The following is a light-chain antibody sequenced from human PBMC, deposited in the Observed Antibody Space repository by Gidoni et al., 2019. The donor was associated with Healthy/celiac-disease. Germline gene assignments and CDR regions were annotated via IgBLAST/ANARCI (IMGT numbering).Light chain of an antibody. J-gene: IGKJ3*01. V-gene: IGKV1-39*01. Sequence: DIQMTQSPSSLSASVGDRVTITCRASQSISSYLNWYQQKPGKAPKLLIYAASSLQSGVPSRFSGSGSGTDFTLTISSLQTEDFATYYCQKSYSTPFTFGPGTKVDIK. CDR1: QSISSY. CDR2: AAS. CDR3: QKSYSTPFT.